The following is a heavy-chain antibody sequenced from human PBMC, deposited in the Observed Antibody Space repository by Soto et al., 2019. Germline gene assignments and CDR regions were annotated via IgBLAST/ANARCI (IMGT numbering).Heavy chain of an antibody. V-gene: IGHV1-18*01. J-gene: IGHJ4*02. CDR1: GYTFTSYG. D-gene: IGHD3-3*01. Sequence: ASVKVSCKASGYTFTSYGISWVRQAPGQGLEWVGWISAYNGNTNYAQKLQGRVTMTTDTSTSTAYMELRSLRSDDTAVYYCAREKRDDFWSGYYHFDYWGQGTLVTVSS. CDR2: ISAYNGNT. CDR3: AREKRDDFWSGYYHFDY.